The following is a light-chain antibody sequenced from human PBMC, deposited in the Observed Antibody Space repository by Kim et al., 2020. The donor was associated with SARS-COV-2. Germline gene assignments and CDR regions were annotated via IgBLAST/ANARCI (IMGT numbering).Light chain of an antibody. J-gene: IGKJ1*01. Sequence: VQIHSRHRRSSQSINNSLVASQQNPGQAPRHLICDAATRATGIPPRFFGSWSETDFSLTINGLQSEDFAVYYCHQSNNWPPLTFGQGTKVDIK. CDR3: HQSNNWPPLT. CDR2: DAA. V-gene: IGKV3-15*01. CDR1: QSINNS.